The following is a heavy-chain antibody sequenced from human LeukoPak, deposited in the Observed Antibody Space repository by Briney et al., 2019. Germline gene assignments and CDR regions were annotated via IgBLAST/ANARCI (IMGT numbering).Heavy chain of an antibody. J-gene: IGHJ3*02. V-gene: IGHV3-21*01. D-gene: IGHD7-27*01. CDR2: IPSSVSDM. Sequence: GGSLRLSCAASGFTFSTFTLNWVRQAPGKGLEWVSSIPSSVSDMSYADSVKGRFTFSRNHAKNSLYLQMDSLRAEATAVYYCTRTSGPVGAFDIWGQGAMVTVSS. CDR1: GFTFSTFT. CDR3: TRTSGPVGAFDI.